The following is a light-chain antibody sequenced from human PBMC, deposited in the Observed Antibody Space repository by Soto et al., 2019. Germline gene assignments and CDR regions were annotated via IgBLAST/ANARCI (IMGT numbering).Light chain of an antibody. CDR2: DVS. CDR1: SSDVGGYIY. CDR3: CSYTSSSTLI. J-gene: IGLJ1*01. V-gene: IGLV2-14*01. Sequence: QSALTRPASVSGSPGQSITISCTGTSSDVGGYIYVSWYQQHPGKAPKLMIYDVSNRPSGISSRFSGSKSGNTASLTISGLQAEDEADYYCCSYTSSSTLIFGTGTKVTVL.